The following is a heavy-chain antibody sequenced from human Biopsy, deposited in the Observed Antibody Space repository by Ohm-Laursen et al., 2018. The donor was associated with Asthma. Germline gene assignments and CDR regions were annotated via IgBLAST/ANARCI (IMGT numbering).Heavy chain of an antibody. V-gene: IGHV3-23*01. D-gene: IGHD1-14*01. Sequence: SLRLSCAASGFTFSNYVMSWVRQAPGKGLEWVSSITGSGGFTYYADSVKGRITISRDKSDNTLYLQMNSLRAERTAVYYCARDGPELPTELDYWGPGTLVTVSS. CDR2: ITGSGGFT. J-gene: IGHJ4*02. CDR3: ARDGPELPTELDY. CDR1: GFTFSNYV.